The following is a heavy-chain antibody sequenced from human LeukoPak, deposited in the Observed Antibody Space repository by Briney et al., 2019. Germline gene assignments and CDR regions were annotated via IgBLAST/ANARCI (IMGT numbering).Heavy chain of an antibody. CDR2: INPNSGGT. J-gene: IGHJ4*02. Sequence: VRQAPGEXXXGRXXINPNSGGTNYAQKFQGRVTMTRDTSISTAYMELSRLRSDDTAVYYCARVPPGYYDSSGYYGRWGQGTLVTVSS. V-gene: IGHV1-2*02. CDR3: ARVPPGYYDSSGYYGR. D-gene: IGHD3-22*01.